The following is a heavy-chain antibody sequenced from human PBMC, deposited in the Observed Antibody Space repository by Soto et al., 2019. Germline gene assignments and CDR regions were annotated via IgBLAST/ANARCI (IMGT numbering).Heavy chain of an antibody. Sequence: WGSLGLCCTSSVLTFDNYGIHWVRRAPGKGLEWVAVISYDGHNKNYADSVRGRFTISRDNSNNTVHLQMSSLRSDDTSVYYCVKDVGPKAVAGDFDYWGPGTMVTVSS. CDR2: ISYDGHNK. CDR3: VKDVGPKAVAGDFDY. CDR1: VLTFDNYG. V-gene: IGHV3-30*18. D-gene: IGHD6-19*01. J-gene: IGHJ4*02.